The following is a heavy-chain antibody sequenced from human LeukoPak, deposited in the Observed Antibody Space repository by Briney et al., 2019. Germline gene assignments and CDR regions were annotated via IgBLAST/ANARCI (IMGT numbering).Heavy chain of an antibody. Sequence: PSETLSLTCAVYGGSFSGYYWSWIRQPPGKGLEWIGEINHSGSTNYNPSLKSRVTISVDTSKNQFSLKLSSVTAADTAVYYCARTYTGTSYYFDYWGQGTLVTVSS. V-gene: IGHV4-34*01. CDR2: INHSGST. D-gene: IGHD1-1*01. CDR1: GGSFSGYY. CDR3: ARTYTGTSYYFDY. J-gene: IGHJ4*02.